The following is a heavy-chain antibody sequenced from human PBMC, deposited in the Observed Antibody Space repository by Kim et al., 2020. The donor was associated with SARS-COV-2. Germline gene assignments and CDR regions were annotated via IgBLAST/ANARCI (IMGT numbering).Heavy chain of an antibody. CDR1: GYTFTSYY. V-gene: IGHV1-46*01. CDR3: ARSRKLELRRQNAFDI. CDR2: INPSGGST. J-gene: IGHJ3*02. Sequence: ASVKVSCKASGYTFTSYYMHWVRQAPGQGLEWMGIINPSGGSTSYAQKFQGRVTMTRDTSTSTVYMELSSLRSEDTAVYYCARSRKLELRRQNAFDIWGQGTMVTVSS. D-gene: IGHD1-7*01.